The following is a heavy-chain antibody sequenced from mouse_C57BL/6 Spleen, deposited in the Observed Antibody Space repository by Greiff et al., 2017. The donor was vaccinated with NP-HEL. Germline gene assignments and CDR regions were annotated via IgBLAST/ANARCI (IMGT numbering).Heavy chain of an antibody. CDR2: ISSGSSTI. V-gene: IGHV5-17*01. Sequence: DVKLVESGGGLVKPGGSLKLSCAASGFTFSDYGMHWVRQAPEKGLEWVAYISSGSSTIYYADTVKGRFTISRDNAKNTLFLQMTSLRSEDTAMYYCATADYDGAWFAYWGQGTLVTVSA. J-gene: IGHJ3*01. CDR3: ATADYDGAWFAY. D-gene: IGHD2-4*01. CDR1: GFTFSDYG.